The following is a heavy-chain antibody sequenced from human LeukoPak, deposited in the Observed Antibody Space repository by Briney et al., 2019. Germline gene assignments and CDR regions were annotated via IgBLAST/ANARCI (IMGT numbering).Heavy chain of an antibody. CDR1: GFTFSSYG. J-gene: IGHJ4*02. V-gene: IGHV3-30*18. CDR2: ISYDGSNK. Sequence: GGSLRLSCAASGFTFSSYGMHWVRQAPGKGLEWVAVISYDGSNKYYADSVKGRFTISRDNSKNTLYLQMNSLRAEDTAVYYCAKGGYYFDYWGQGTLVSVSS. CDR3: AKGGYYFDY.